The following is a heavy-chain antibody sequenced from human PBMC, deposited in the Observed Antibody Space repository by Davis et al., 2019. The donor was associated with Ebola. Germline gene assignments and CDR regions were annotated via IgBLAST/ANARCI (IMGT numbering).Heavy chain of an antibody. Sequence: ETLSLTCAVSGGSISRSNWWSWVRQPPGKGLEWVSSISSSNSYIYYADSVKGRFTISRDHSKNTLYLQMNSLRAEDTAVYYCARAYCSSTSCYIHYYYGMDVWGQGTTVTVSS. D-gene: IGHD2-2*02. CDR2: ISSSNSYI. J-gene: IGHJ6*02. CDR1: GGSISRSNW. V-gene: IGHV3-21*01. CDR3: ARAYCSSTSCYIHYYYGMDV.